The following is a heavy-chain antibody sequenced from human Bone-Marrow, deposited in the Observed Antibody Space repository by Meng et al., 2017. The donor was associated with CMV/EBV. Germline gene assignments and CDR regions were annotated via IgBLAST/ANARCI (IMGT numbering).Heavy chain of an antibody. J-gene: IGHJ4*02. CDR2: IKQDGSEK. V-gene: IGHV3-7*01. D-gene: IGHD6-13*01. CDR1: GFTFSSYW. Sequence: GESLKISCAASGFTFSSYWMSWVRQAPGKGLEWVANIKQDGSEKYYVDSVKGRFTISRDNAKNSLYLQMNSLRAEDTAVYYCARASYSSSWYPYYFDYWGQRTLVAASS. CDR3: ARASYSSSWYPYYFDY.